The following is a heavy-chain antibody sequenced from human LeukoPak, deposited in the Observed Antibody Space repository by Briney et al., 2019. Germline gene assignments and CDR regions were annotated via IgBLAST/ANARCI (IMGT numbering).Heavy chain of an antibody. Sequence: ESGPTLVKPTQTLTLTCTFSGFSLSTSGVGVGWIRQPPGKALEWLALIYWDDDKRYSPSLKSRLTITKDTSKNQVVLTMTNMDPVDTATYYCAREITMVRGVLSNWFDPWGQGTLVTVSS. CDR3: AREITMVRGVLSNWFDP. J-gene: IGHJ5*02. V-gene: IGHV2-5*02. D-gene: IGHD3-10*01. CDR2: IYWDDDK. CDR1: GFSLSTSGVG.